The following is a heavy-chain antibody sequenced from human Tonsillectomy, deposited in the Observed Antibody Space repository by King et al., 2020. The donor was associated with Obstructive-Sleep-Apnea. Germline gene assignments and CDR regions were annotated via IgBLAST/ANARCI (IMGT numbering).Heavy chain of an antibody. Sequence: VQLVESGGGVVQPGRSLRLSCAASGFTFSTYALHWVRQAPGKGLEWVAGISNDGNNKKYADSVQGRFTISRDNSKNTLYLQMTSLRAADTALYYCTRLRVAYNDLPLWCRGTLVTVSS. CDR2: ISNDGNNK. V-gene: IGHV3-30-3*01. D-gene: IGHD2-8*02. CDR3: TRLRVAYNDLPL. J-gene: IGHJ2*01. CDR1: GFTFSTYA.